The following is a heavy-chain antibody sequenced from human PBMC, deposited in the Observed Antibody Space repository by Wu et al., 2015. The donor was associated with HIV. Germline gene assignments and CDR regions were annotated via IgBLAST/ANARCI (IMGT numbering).Heavy chain of an antibody. CDR2: ISAYNGNT. Sequence: QVHLVQSGAEVKKPGASVKVSCTASGDIFTNFGITWVRQAPGQGLEWMGWISAYNGNTNYAQKFQGRVTLTTDTTTRTAYMELRNLRSDDTAIYYCARNRDLQYFYFYYMDVWGKGPRSPSP. CDR1: GDIFTNFG. D-gene: IGHD4-11*01. J-gene: IGHJ6*03. V-gene: IGHV1-18*01. CDR3: ARNRDLQYFYFYYMDV.